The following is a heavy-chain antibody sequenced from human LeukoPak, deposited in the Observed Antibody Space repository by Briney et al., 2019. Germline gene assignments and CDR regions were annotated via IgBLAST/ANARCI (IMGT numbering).Heavy chain of an antibody. V-gene: IGHV4-59*01. CDR1: GGSISSYY. J-gene: IGHJ6*03. Sequence: SETLSLTCTVSGGSISSYYWSWIRQPPGKGLEWIGYIYYSGSTNYNPSLKSRVTISVDTSKNQFSLKLSSVTAADTAVYYCARAPGGEWSSPPPYYYYMDVWGKGTTVTVSS. CDR3: ARAPGGEWSSPPPYYYYMDV. D-gene: IGHD3-10*01. CDR2: IYYSGST.